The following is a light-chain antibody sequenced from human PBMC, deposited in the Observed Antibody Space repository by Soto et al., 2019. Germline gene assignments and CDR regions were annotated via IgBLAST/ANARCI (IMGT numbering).Light chain of an antibody. V-gene: IGKV3-20*01. Sequence: EILMTQSPATLSVSPGERATLSCRASQSVSSNLAWYQQKPGQAPRLLIYGASNRATGIPDRFSGSGSGTDFTLTISRLEPEDFAVYYCQQYGSSPWTFGQGTKVDI. J-gene: IGKJ1*01. CDR3: QQYGSSPWT. CDR2: GAS. CDR1: QSVSSN.